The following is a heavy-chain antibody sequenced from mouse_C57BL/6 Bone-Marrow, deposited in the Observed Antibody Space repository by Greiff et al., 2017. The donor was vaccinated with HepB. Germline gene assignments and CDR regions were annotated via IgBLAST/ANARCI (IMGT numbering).Heavy chain of an antibody. CDR3: ARLTTVVAPDY. D-gene: IGHD1-1*01. V-gene: IGHV1-18*01. CDR2: INPNNGGT. J-gene: IGHJ2*01. Sequence: EVQLQQSGPELVKPGASVKIPCKASGYTFTDYNMDWVKQSHGKSLEWIGDINPNNGGTIYNQKFKGKATLTVDKSSSTAYMGLRSLTSEDTAVYYCARLTTVVAPDYWGQGTTLTVSS. CDR1: GYTFTDYN.